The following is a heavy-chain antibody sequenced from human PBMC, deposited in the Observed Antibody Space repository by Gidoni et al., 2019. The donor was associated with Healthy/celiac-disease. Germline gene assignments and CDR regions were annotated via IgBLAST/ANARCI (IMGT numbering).Heavy chain of an antibody. D-gene: IGHD4-17*01. V-gene: IGHV3-73*01. Sequence: EVQLVESGGGLVQPGGSLKLSCAASGFTFSGSAMHWVRQASGKGLEWVGSIRSKANSYATAYAASVKGRFTISRDDSKNTAYLQMNSLKTEDTAVYYCTTTNYGERVYWGQGTLVTVSS. CDR3: TTTNYGERVY. CDR1: GFTFSGSA. J-gene: IGHJ4*02. CDR2: IRSKANSYAT.